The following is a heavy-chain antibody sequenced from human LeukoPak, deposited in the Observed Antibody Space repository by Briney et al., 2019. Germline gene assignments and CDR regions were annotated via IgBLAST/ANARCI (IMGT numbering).Heavy chain of an antibody. CDR2: ISAYNDNT. V-gene: IGHV1-18*01. CDR3: ARLGYCSSNSCYGVDY. J-gene: IGHJ4*02. D-gene: IGHD2-2*01. CDR1: GYTFTTYG. Sequence: AASVKVSCKASGYTFTTYGTNWVRQAPGQELEWMGWISAYNDNTSYARMFQDRVTMSTDTSTSTAYMELRSLRFDATAVYYCARLGYCSSNSCYGVDYWGQGTLVTVSS.